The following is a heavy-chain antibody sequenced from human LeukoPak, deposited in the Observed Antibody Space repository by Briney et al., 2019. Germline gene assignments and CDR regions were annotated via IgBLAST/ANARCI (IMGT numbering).Heavy chain of an antibody. V-gene: IGHV1-69*06. CDR3: ASGNIVVVPAAGVDNWFDP. D-gene: IGHD2-2*01. CDR2: IIPIFGTA. J-gene: IGHJ5*02. Sequence: SVKVSCKASGGTFSSYAISWVRQAPGQGLEWMGGIIPIFGTANYAQKFQGRVTITADKSTSTAYMELSSLRSEDTAVCYCASGNIVVVPAAGVDNWFDPWGQGTLVTVSS. CDR1: GGTFSSYA.